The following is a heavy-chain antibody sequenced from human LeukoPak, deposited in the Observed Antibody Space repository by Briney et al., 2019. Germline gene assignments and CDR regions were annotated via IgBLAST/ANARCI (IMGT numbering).Heavy chain of an antibody. J-gene: IGHJ4*02. Sequence: ASVKVSCKASGYTFTSYAVNWVRQAPGQGLEWMGWINTNTGNPTYAQGFTGRFVFSLDTSVSTAYLQISSLKAEDTAVYYCARGGVLRYFDWLLAGDYFDYWGQGTLVTVSS. CDR2: INTNTGNP. D-gene: IGHD3-9*01. CDR1: GYTFTSYA. V-gene: IGHV7-4-1*02. CDR3: ARGGVLRYFDWLLAGDYFDY.